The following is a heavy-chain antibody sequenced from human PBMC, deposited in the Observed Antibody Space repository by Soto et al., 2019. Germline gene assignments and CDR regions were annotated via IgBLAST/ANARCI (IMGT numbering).Heavy chain of an antibody. V-gene: IGHV3-23*01. CDR1: GFTFRSYT. J-gene: IGHJ5*02. CDR3: VRTIVGATKGGWFDP. CDR2: FSGRDATT. D-gene: IGHD1-26*01. Sequence: HPGGSLRLSCAASGFTFRSYTMSWVRQAPGKGLEWVSSFSGRDATTYYADSVKGRFTISRDNSKNTLYLQMNSLRAEDTALYFCVRTIVGATKGGWFDPWGQGALVTVSS.